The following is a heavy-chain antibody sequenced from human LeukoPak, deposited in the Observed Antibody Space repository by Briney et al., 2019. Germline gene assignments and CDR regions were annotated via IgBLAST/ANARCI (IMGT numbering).Heavy chain of an antibody. CDR2: IYTSGST. CDR3: ARGGSGSYYFYYYCLDV. D-gene: IGHD3-10*01. Sequence: SETLSLTCTVSGGSISSGSYYWSWIRQPAGKGLEWIGRIYTSGSTNYNPSLKSRVTISVDTSKNQFSLRLSSVTAADTAVYYCARGGSGSYYFYYYCLDVWGKGTTVTVSS. J-gene: IGHJ6*03. V-gene: IGHV4-61*02. CDR1: GGSISSGSYY.